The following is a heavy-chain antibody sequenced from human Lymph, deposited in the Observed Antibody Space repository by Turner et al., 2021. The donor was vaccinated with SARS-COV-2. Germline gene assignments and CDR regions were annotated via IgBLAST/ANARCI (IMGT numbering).Heavy chain of an antibody. CDR3: ARDDREFWSGYYTHYYYYGMDV. CDR1: GFTSRSYA. J-gene: IGHJ6*02. D-gene: IGHD3-3*01. Sequence: QVQLVESGGGVAQPGGSLRISCAASGFTSRSYAMHWVRQAPGKGLEWVAVISYDGSNKNYADSVKGRFTISRDNSKNTLYLQMNSLRAEDTAVYYCARDDREFWSGYYTHYYYYGMDVWGQGTTVTVSS. CDR2: ISYDGSNK. V-gene: IGHV3-30*04.